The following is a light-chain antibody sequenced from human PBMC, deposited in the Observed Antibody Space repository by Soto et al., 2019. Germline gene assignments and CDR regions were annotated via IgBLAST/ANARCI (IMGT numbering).Light chain of an antibody. CDR2: DGS. CDR3: CSYASTPAFVV. V-gene: IGLV2-23*03. Sequence: ALSQPASVSGSRGQSITISCTGASSALGTYRLVSWYQQYPGKAPKLVVYDGSKRPPGVSSRFAGSNSGNTASLTSSGLQTDDDADYYCCSYASTPAFVVFGGGTKLTVL. CDR1: SSALGTYRL. J-gene: IGLJ2*01.